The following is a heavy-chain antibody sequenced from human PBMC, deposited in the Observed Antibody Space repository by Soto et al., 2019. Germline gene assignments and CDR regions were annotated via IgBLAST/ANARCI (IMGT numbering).Heavy chain of an antibody. D-gene: IGHD6-13*01. J-gene: IGHJ4*02. V-gene: IGHV1-18*01. CDR1: GYTFTNYG. Sequence: WASVKVSCKTSGYTFTNYGITWVRQAPGQGLEWMGWISGYNGDTNYPQKLQGRVTMTTDTSTSTVYMELRNLRSDDTAMYYCARDHSSSWHDFDYWGQGTLVTVSS. CDR3: ARDHSSSWHDFDY. CDR2: ISGYNGDT.